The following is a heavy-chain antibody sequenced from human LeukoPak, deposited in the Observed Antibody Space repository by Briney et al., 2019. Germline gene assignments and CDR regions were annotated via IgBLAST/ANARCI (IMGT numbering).Heavy chain of an antibody. V-gene: IGHV4-59*01. J-gene: IGHJ4*02. CDR3: ARGGGYDWGAFDY. D-gene: IGHD5-12*01. CDR1: GGSISSYY. Sequence: SETLSLTCTVSGGSISSYYWSWIRQPPGKGLEWIGFISYSGSTGYRPSLKSRVTISVDTSKNQFTLKLRSVTAADTAVYYCARGGGYDWGAFDYWGQGALVAVSS. CDR2: ISYSGST.